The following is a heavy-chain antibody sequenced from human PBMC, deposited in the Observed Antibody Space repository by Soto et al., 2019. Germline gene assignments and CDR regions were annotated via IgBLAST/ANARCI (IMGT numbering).Heavy chain of an antibody. D-gene: IGHD3-22*01. Sequence: PGGSLRLSCAASGFTFSSYGMHWVRQAPGKGLEWVAVISYDGSNKYYADSVKGRFTISRDNSKNTLYLQMNSLRAEDTAVYYCAKDSRRYYYDSSEVDYWGQGTLVTVSS. CDR3: AKDSRRYYYDSSEVDY. V-gene: IGHV3-30*18. CDR1: GFTFSSYG. CDR2: ISYDGSNK. J-gene: IGHJ4*02.